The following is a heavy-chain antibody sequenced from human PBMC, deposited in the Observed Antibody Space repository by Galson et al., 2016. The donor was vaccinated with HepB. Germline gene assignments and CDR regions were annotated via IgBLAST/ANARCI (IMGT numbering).Heavy chain of an antibody. Sequence: ETLSLTCTVSDDSINSTSYYWGWIRQPPGKGLEWIGEINHSGSTNSNPALQSRVTLSLDPSKNQFSLKLSPVTAADTAMYYCSRNYTIFGVVRGDPWGQGTLVTVSS. V-gene: IGHV4-39*07. J-gene: IGHJ5*02. CDR3: SRNYTIFGVVRGDP. D-gene: IGHD3-3*01. CDR1: DDSINSTSYY. CDR2: INHSGST.